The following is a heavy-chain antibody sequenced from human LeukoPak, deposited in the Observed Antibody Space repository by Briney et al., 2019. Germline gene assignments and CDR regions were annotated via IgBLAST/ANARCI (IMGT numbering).Heavy chain of an antibody. CDR3: ARPHYSIYEGDWFDP. CDR2: IYPGDSDT. J-gene: IGHJ5*02. CDR1: GYSFTSYW. Sequence: GESLKISCKGSGYSFTSYWIGWVRQMPGKGLEWMGIIYPGDSDTRYSPSFQGQVTISADKSISTAYLQWSSLKASDTAMYYCARPHYSIYEGDWFDPSGQGTLVTVSS. V-gene: IGHV5-51*01. D-gene: IGHD4-11*01.